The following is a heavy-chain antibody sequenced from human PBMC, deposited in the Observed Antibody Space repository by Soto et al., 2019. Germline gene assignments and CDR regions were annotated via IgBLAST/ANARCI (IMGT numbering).Heavy chain of an antibody. V-gene: IGHV4-59*08. CDR3: ARRYGSCFDN. Sequence: SETLSLTSTVSGGSISSYYWSWIRQPPGKGLEWIGYIYYSGSTNYNPSLKSRVTISVDTSKNQFSLKLSSVTAADTAVYYRARRYGSCFDNWGQGTLVTVSS. CDR2: IYYSGST. CDR1: GGSISSYY. D-gene: IGHD5-18*01. J-gene: IGHJ4*02.